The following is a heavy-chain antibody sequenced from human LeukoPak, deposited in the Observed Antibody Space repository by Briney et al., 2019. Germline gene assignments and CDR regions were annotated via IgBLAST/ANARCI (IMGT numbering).Heavy chain of an antibody. CDR2: ISSSSSTI. D-gene: IGHD5-12*01. Sequence: GGSLRLSCAASGFTFSSYSMNWVRQAPGKGLEWVSYISSSSSTIYYADSVKGRFTISRDNAKNSLYLQMNSLRAEDTAVYYCARDLGGGYSGPRFDYWGQGTLVTVSS. CDR1: GFTFSSYS. J-gene: IGHJ4*02. CDR3: ARDLGGGYSGPRFDY. V-gene: IGHV3-48*04.